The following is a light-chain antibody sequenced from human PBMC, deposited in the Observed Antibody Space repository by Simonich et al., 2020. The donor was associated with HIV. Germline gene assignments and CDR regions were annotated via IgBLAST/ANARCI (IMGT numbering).Light chain of an antibody. V-gene: IGLV6-57*03. J-gene: IGLJ2*01. CDR1: SGSIASNY. Sequence: NFMLTQPHSVSESPGKTVTISCTRSSGSIASNYVQWYQQRPGSAPTTMIYEDNQRPSGVPDRFSGSIDSSSNSASLTISGLKTEDEADCYCQSYDSSNQVFGGGTKLTVL. CDR2: EDN. CDR3: QSYDSSNQV.